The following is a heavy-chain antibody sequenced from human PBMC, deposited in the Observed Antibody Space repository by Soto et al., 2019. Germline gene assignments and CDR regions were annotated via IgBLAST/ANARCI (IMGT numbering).Heavy chain of an antibody. Sequence: PGGSLRLSCAASGFPFNSYTMTWVRQAPGMGLEWVSSITTDGTSIYYADSVKGRFTISRDNAKNSLYLQMNSLTVEDTAVYYCARDKDGYYYGMDVWGQGTTVTVSS. CDR2: ITTDGTSI. CDR3: ARDKDGYYYGMDV. J-gene: IGHJ6*02. V-gene: IGHV3-21*01. CDR1: GFPFNSYT.